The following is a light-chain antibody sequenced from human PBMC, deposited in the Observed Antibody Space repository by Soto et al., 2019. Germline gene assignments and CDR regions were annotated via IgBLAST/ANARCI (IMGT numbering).Light chain of an antibody. CDR1: PSVSSY. CDR2: DAS. J-gene: IGKJ4*01. CDR3: QQRSNWPLT. V-gene: IGKV3-11*01. Sequence: EIVLTQSPATLSLSPGAIATLSCRASPSVSSYLAWYQQKPGQAPRLLIYDASNRATGIPARFSGSGSGTDSTLAISSLEPEDFAVYYCQQRSNWPLTFGGGTKVEIK.